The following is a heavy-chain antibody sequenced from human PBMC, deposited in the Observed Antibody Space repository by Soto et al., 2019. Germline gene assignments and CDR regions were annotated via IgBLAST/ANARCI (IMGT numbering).Heavy chain of an antibody. CDR3: STRFDP. J-gene: IGHJ5*02. CDR2: IKSNTDGGTT. Sequence: EVQLVESGGGLVKPGGSLRLSCAASGFTFSNAWMMWVRQSPGKGLEWVGRIKSNTDGGTTDYAAPVKGRFTISRYDSKNTLYLQMSSLKTENTAVYYCSTRFDPWGQGTLVTVSS. CDR1: GFTFSNAW. V-gene: IGHV3-15*01.